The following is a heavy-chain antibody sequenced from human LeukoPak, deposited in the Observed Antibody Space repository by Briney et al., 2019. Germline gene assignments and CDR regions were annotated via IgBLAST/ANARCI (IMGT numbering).Heavy chain of an antibody. V-gene: IGHV3-11*01. D-gene: IGHD2-2*01. CDR3: AREHCSTTSCYFDY. Sequence: RGSLRLSCAASGFTFSDYYMSWIRQAPGKGLEWVSYISSSGSTIYHADSVKGRFTISRDNAKNSLYLQMNSLRADDTAVYYCAREHCSTTSCYFDYWGQGSLVTVSS. CDR1: GFTFSDYY. J-gene: IGHJ4*02. CDR2: ISSSGSTI.